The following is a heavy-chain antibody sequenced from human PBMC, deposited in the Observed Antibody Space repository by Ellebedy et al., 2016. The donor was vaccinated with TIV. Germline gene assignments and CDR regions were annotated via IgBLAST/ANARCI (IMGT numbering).Heavy chain of an antibody. J-gene: IGHJ3*02. CDR2: ISYDGSNK. Sequence: GESLKISCAASGFTFSSYGMHWVRQAPGKGLEWVAVISYDGSNKYYADSVKGRFTISRDNSKNTLYLQMNSLRAEDTAVYYCASDRLRWLQGTAFDIWGQGTMVTVSS. V-gene: IGHV3-30*03. D-gene: IGHD5-24*01. CDR3: ASDRLRWLQGTAFDI. CDR1: GFTFSSYG.